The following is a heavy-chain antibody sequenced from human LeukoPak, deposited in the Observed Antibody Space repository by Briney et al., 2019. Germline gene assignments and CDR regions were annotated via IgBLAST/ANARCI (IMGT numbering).Heavy chain of an antibody. J-gene: IGHJ5*02. CDR3: ARYGIVTYYDFWSGYYWFDP. Sequence: ASVKVSCKASGYTFTGYYMHWVRQAPGQGLEWMGWMNPNSGNTGYAQKFQGRVTMTRNTSISTAYMELSSLRSEDTAVYYCARYGIVTYYDFWSGYYWFDPWGQGTLVTVSS. CDR1: GYTFTGYY. V-gene: IGHV1-8*02. CDR2: MNPNSGNT. D-gene: IGHD3-3*01.